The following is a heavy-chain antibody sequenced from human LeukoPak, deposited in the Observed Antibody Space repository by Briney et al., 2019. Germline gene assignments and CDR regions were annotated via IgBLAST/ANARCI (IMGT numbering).Heavy chain of an antibody. J-gene: IGHJ4*02. Sequence: GASVKVSCKASGYTFTSYDINWVRQATGQGLEWMVWMNPNSGNTGYAQKFQGRVTMTRNTSISTAYMELSSLRSEDTAVYYCARAYYDSSGYYPRFDYWGQGTLVTVSS. V-gene: IGHV1-8*01. CDR2: MNPNSGNT. CDR1: GYTFTSYD. CDR3: ARAYYDSSGYYPRFDY. D-gene: IGHD3-22*01.